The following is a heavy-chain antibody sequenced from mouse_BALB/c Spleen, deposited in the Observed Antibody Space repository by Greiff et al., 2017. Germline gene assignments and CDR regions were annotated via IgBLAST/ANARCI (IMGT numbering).Heavy chain of an antibody. CDR3: ARSNYGSSYGFGY. Sequence: EVKLMESGPGLVKPSQSLSLTCTVTGYSITSDYAWNWIRQFPGNKLEWMGYISYSGSTSYNPSLKSRISITRDTSKNQFFLQLNSVTTEDTATYYCARSNYGSSYGFGYWGQGTLVTVSA. J-gene: IGHJ3*01. V-gene: IGHV3-2*02. CDR2: ISYSGST. D-gene: IGHD1-1*01. CDR1: GYSITSDYA.